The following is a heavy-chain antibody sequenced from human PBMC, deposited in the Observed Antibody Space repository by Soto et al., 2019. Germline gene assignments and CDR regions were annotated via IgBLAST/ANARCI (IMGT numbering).Heavy chain of an antibody. V-gene: IGHV3-33*01. J-gene: IGHJ4*02. CDR1: GFTFSSYG. D-gene: IGHD2-15*01. CDR3: AREGWYCSGGSCYRGVFDY. Sequence: SLRLSCAASGFTFSSYGMHWVRQAPGKGLEWVAVIWYDGSNKYYADSVKGRFTISRDNSKNTLYLQMNSLRAEDTAVYYCAREGWYCSGGSCYRGVFDYWGQGTLVTVSS. CDR2: IWYDGSNK.